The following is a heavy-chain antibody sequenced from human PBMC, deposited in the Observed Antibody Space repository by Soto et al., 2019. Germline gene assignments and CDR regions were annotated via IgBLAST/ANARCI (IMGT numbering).Heavy chain of an antibody. CDR3: ARDTNGYYYYYYMDV. V-gene: IGHV3-48*01. D-gene: IGHD2-2*01. CDR1: GFTFSSYS. J-gene: IGHJ6*03. CDR2: ISSSSSTI. Sequence: GGSLRLSCAASGFTFSSYSMNWVRQAPGKGLEWVSYISSSSSTIYYADSVKGRFTISGDNAKNSLYLQMNSLRAEDTAVYYCARDTNGYYYYYYMDVWGKETTVTVSS.